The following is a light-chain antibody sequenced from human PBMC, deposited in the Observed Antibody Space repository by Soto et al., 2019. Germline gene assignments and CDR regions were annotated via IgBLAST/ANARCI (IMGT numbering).Light chain of an antibody. J-gene: IGKJ1*01. CDR3: QQYNNWPRT. V-gene: IGKV1-5*01. CDR2: AAS. Sequence: DIQMTQSPSTLSASVGDTVSITCRAGESIANWLAWHQQQPGTAPKLLIFAASTLARGVPSRFSGRGSGTEFTLTISSLQSDDSAIYYCQQYNNWPRTFGQGTKVDFK. CDR1: ESIANW.